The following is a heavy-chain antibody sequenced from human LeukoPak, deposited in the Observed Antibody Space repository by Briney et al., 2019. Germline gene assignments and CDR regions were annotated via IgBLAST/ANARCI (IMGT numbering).Heavy chain of an antibody. V-gene: IGHV1-3*01. J-gene: IGHJ4*02. CDR2: INGGNGNT. D-gene: IGHD3-10*01. CDR1: GYTFTSYA. Sequence: ASVKVSCKASGYTFTSYAMHWVRQAPGQRLEWMGWINGGNGNTKYSQKFQGRVTITRDTSASTAYMEVSSLRSEDTAVYYCARTYGLGSYYMARSDYWGQGTLVTVSS. CDR3: ARTYGLGSYYMARSDY.